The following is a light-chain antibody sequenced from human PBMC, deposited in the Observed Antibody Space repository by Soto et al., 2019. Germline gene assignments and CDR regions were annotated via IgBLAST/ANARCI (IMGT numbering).Light chain of an antibody. V-gene: IGLV1-47*01. J-gene: IGLJ3*02. CDR2: RNN. Sequence: QSVLTQPPSASGTPGQRVTISCSGSRSIIGSNYVYWFQQLPGTAPRLLIYRNNQRPSGVPDRFSGSKSGTSASLAISGLRSEDEADYYCAAWDDSLSGRGVFGGGTKLTVL. CDR3: AAWDDSLSGRGV. CDR1: RSIIGSNY.